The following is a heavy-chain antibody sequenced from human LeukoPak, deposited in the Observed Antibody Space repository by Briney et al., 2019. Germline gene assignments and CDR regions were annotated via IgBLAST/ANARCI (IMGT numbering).Heavy chain of an antibody. CDR2: IYYSGST. CDR3: ARGITFEYSSSAAGNWFDP. J-gene: IGHJ5*02. D-gene: IGHD6-6*01. V-gene: IGHV4-31*03. CDR1: GGSISSGGYS. Sequence: SETLSLTCTVSGGSISSGGYSWSWIRQHPGKALEWIGYIYYSGSTYYNPSLKSRVTISVDTSKNQFSLKLSSVTAADTAVYYCARGITFEYSSSAAGNWFDPWGQGTLVTVSS.